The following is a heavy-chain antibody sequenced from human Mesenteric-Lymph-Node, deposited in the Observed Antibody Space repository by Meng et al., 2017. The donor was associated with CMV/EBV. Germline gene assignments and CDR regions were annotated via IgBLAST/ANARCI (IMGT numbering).Heavy chain of an antibody. V-gene: IGHV3-7*01. CDR1: GFNFGDYW. Sequence: ETLSLTCAAAGFNFGDYWMSWVRQAAGEGLEWVADIKQDGRTTYYAASVRGRFTISRDNAKKSLYLQMKNVRVEDTSVYYCASLWGGGYWGQGTLVTVSS. J-gene: IGHJ4*02. CDR2: IKQDGRTT. CDR3: ASLWGGGY. D-gene: IGHD2-21*01.